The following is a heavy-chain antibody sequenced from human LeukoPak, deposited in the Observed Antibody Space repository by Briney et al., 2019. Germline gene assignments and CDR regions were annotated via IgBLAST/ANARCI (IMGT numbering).Heavy chain of an antibody. V-gene: IGHV4-4*02. CDR2: IYHSGST. Sequence: SETLSLTCAVSGGSISSSNWWSWVRQPPGKGLEWIGEIYHSGSTNYNPSLKSRVTISVDKSKNQFSLKLSSVTAADTAVYYCATVTVVVPVAIRYFDLWGRGTLVTVSS. CDR1: GGSISSSNW. CDR3: ATVTVVVPVAIRYFDL. J-gene: IGHJ2*01. D-gene: IGHD2-2*01.